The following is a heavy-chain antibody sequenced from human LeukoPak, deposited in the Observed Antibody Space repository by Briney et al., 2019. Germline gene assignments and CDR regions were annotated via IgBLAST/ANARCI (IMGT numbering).Heavy chain of an antibody. CDR2: IGPDNGGT. V-gene: IGHV1-2*02. CDR1: DYMLTSFG. CDR3: AKIEGLTATIGD. Sequence: GASVKVSCKVPDYMLTSFGVSWLRQAPGQGLEWMGYIGPDNGGTIYAQKFQARVTMTRDTSISTAYMELSGLTSDDTALYYCAKIEGLTATIGDWGQGTLVTVSS. J-gene: IGHJ4*02. D-gene: IGHD1-26*01.